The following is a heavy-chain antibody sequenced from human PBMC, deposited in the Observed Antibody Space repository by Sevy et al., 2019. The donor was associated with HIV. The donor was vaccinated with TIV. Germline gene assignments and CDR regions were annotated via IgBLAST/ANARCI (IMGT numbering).Heavy chain of an antibody. D-gene: IGHD1-26*01. CDR1: GGSITSLY. V-gene: IGHV4-59*08. J-gene: IGHJ4*02. Sequence: SETLSLTCTVSGGSITSLYWNWIRQPPGKGLEWIANIYYNGHINYNPAPKRRVTLSLDTSKNQFSLRLSSAAAADTAMYYCAGENAWGRGYSWGQGTLVTVSS. CDR3: AGENAWGRGYS. CDR2: IYYNGHI.